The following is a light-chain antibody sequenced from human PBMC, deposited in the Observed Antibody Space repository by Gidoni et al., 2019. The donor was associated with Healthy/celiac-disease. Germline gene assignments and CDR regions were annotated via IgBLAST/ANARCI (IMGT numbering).Light chain of an antibody. J-gene: IGLJ1*01. CDR3: AAWDDSLNVFYV. CDR1: SSNIGSNT. V-gene: IGLV1-44*01. Sequence: QSVLTQPPSASGTPGQRVTISCSGSSSNIGSNTVNWYQLLPGTAPKLLIYSNNQRPSGVPDRFSGSKSGTSASLAISGLQSEDEADYYCAAWDDSLNVFYVFGTGTKVTVL. CDR2: SNN.